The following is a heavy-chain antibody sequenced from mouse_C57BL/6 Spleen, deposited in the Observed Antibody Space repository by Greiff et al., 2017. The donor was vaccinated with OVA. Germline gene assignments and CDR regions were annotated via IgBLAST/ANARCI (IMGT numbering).Heavy chain of an antibody. CDR1: GFSFNTYA. CDR2: IRSKSNNYAT. J-gene: IGHJ1*03. CDR3: VRPHYYGGYFDV. Sequence: EVQLVESGGGLVQPKGSLKLSCAASGFSFNTYAMNWVRQAPGKGLEWVARIRSKSNNYATYYADSVKDRFTISRDDSESMLYLQMNNFKTEDTAMYYCVRPHYYGGYFDVWGTGTTVTVSS. V-gene: IGHV10-1*01. D-gene: IGHD1-1*02.